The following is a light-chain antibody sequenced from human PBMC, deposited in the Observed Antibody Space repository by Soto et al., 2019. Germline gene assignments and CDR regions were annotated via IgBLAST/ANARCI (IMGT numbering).Light chain of an antibody. CDR3: SSYTSISTVV. J-gene: IGLJ2*01. V-gene: IGLV2-14*01. CDR1: SSDVGGYNY. CDR2: DVS. Sequence: QSALTQPASVSGSPGQSITISCTGTSSDVGGYNYVSWYQQHPGKAPKLMIYDVSNRPSGVSNRFSGSKSGNTASRTISGLQAEDEADYYCSSYTSISTVVFGGGTKLTVL.